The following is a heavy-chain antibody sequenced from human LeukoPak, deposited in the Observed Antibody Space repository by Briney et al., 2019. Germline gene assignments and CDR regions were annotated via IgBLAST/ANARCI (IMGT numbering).Heavy chain of an antibody. CDR3: AKGWVY. CDR1: GFTFSSSR. Sequence: GGSLRLSCAASGFTFSSSRMSWVRQTADKGLEWVSSIHASGGRAYYADSVKGRFTVSRDNSKNTLYLQMNSLRAEDTAVYYCAKGWVYWGQGTLVTVSS. CDR2: IHASGGRA. J-gene: IGHJ4*02. D-gene: IGHD5-24*01. V-gene: IGHV3-23*01.